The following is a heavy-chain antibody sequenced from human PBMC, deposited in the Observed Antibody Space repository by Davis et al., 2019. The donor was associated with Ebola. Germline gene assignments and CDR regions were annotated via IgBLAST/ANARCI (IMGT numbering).Heavy chain of an antibody. V-gene: IGHV1-46*01. J-gene: IGHJ6*02. CDR3: ARDPTVTTYYYYGMDV. D-gene: IGHD4-17*01. CDR1: GYTFTSYY. Sequence: ASVKVSCKASGYTFTSYYMHWVRQAPGQGLEWMGIINPSGGSTSYAQKFQGRVTTTRDTSTSTVYMELSSLRSEDTAVYYCARDPTVTTYYYYGMDVWGQGTTVTVSS. CDR2: INPSGGST.